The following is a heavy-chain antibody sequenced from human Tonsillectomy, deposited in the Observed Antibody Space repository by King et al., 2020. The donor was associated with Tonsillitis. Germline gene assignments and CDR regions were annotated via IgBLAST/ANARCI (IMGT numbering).Heavy chain of an antibody. J-gene: IGHJ4*02. V-gene: IGHV3-30*18. CDR2: ISYDGSNK. CDR3: AKDLVSSSWYGYYFDY. D-gene: IGHD6-13*01. CDR1: GFTFSSYG. Sequence: QLVQSGGGVVQPGRSLRLSCAASGFTFSSYGMHWVRQAPGKGLEWVAVISYDGSNKYYADSVKGRFTISRDNSKNTLYLQMNSLRAEDTAVYYCAKDLVSSSWYGYYFDYWGQGTLVTVSS.